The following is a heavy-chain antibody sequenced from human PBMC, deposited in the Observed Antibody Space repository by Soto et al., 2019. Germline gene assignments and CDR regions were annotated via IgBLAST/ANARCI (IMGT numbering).Heavy chain of an antibody. CDR1: GYSCPAYY. V-gene: IGHV1-2*02. D-gene: IGHD5-12*01. Sequence: GASVTVSCRPSGYSCPAYYIHWVRQAPGQGLEWMGWINPNTGGTNYAQKFQGLVTMTRDTSVNTVFLEMSRLTSGDTAVYYCARDFSGTNTLNFDFWGQGALVTVSS. CDR2: INPNTGGT. J-gene: IGHJ4*02. CDR3: ARDFSGTNTLNFDF.